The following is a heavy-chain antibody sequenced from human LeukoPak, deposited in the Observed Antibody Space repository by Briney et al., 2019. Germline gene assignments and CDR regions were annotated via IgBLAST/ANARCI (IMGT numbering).Heavy chain of an antibody. CDR3: ARDFGMDYYDSILAAWFDP. CDR2: ISAYNGNT. D-gene: IGHD3-22*01. J-gene: IGHJ5*02. Sequence: ASVKVSCKASGYTFTSYGISWVRQAPGQGLEWMGWISAYNGNTNYAQKLQGRVTMTTDTSTSTAYMELRSLRSDDTAVYYCARDFGMDYYDSILAAWFDPWGQGALVTVSS. CDR1: GYTFTSYG. V-gene: IGHV1-18*01.